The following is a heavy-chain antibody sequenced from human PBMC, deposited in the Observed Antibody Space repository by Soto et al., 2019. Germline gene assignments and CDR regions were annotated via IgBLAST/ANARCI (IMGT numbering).Heavy chain of an antibody. CDR2: IIPIFGTA. CDR3: ARSDDYGYYFHSRDPIDP. CDR1: GGTFSSYA. D-gene: IGHD4-17*01. Sequence: QVQLVQSGAEVTKPGSSVKVSCKASGGTFSSYAIIWVRQAPGQGLEWMGGIIPIFGTANYAQKFQGRVTITADESTSTGYMGLSSLRSEDTAVYYCARSDDYGYYFHSRDPIDPWGQGTLVTVSS. J-gene: IGHJ5*02. V-gene: IGHV1-69*01.